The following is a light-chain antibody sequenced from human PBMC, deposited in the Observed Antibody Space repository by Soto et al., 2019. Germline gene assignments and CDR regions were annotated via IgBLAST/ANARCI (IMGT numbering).Light chain of an antibody. CDR2: DVS. CDR3: SSYTGARTPLV. J-gene: IGLJ2*01. V-gene: IGLV2-14*01. Sequence: QSALTQPASVSGSPGQSITISCTGTGSDVGGYNYVSWYQQHPGKAPKVMIYDVSNRPSGVSNRFSGSKSGNTASLTISGLQAEDEADYYSSSYTGARTPLVFGGGTPLTVL. CDR1: GSDVGGYNY.